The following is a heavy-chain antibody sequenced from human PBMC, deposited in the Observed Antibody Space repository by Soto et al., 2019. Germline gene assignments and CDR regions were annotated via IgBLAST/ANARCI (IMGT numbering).Heavy chain of an antibody. CDR3: ASEVXTHYFDY. V-gene: IGHV4-39*01. CDR1: GGSISSSXYX. J-gene: IGHJ4*02. D-gene: IGHD2-15*01. Sequence: SETLSLTCTVSGGSISSSXYXXXXIRQPPGKGLEWCGDIYYSGGPYSNPSPKIRVTISVDTSKNQFSLKLSSVTAADTAVXYCASEVXTHYFDYWGQGTLVTVSS. CDR2: IYYSGGP.